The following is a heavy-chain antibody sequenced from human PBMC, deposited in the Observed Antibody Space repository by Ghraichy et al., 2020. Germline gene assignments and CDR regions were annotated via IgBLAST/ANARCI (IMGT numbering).Heavy chain of an antibody. D-gene: IGHD4-23*01. CDR3: AKDRGEAHPGYGGDAPDY. CDR2: ISYDGSNK. Sequence: GGSLRLSCAASGFTFSSYGMHWVRQAPGKGLEWVAVISYDGSNKYYADSVKGRFTISRDNSKNTLYLQMNSLRAEDTAMYYCAKDRGEAHPGYGGDAPDYWGQGTLVTVSS. J-gene: IGHJ4*02. V-gene: IGHV3-30*18. CDR1: GFTFSSYG.